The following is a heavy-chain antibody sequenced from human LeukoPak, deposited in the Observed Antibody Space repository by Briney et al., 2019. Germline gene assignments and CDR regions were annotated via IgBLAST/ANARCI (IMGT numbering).Heavy chain of an antibody. J-gene: IGHJ4*02. CDR3: ASRPFYDSSGYYSDY. CDR2: IYYSGST. CDR1: GGSISSGDYY. Sequence: SQTLSLTCTVSGGSISSGDYYWRWIRKPPGKGLEWIGYIYYSGSTYYNPSLKSRVTISVDTSKNQYSLKLSSVTAADTAVYYCASRPFYDSSGYYSDYWGQGTLVTVSS. D-gene: IGHD3-22*01. V-gene: IGHV4-30-4*01.